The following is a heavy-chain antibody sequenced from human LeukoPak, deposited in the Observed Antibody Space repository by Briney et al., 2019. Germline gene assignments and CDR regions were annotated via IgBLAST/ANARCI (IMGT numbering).Heavy chain of an antibody. CDR3: AKVSSTLAAAGALSFDY. D-gene: IGHD6-13*01. V-gene: IGHV1-69-2*01. Sequence: GATVKLSCKASGYTFTDYFIHWVQQAPGKGLEWMGHVDPGDGEAVYADRFQRRFTFTADTSTGTVYMDVSSLTSDDSAVYYRAKVSSTLAAAGALSFDYWGQGTLVIVSS. J-gene: IGHJ4*02. CDR2: VDPGDGEA. CDR1: GYTFTDYF.